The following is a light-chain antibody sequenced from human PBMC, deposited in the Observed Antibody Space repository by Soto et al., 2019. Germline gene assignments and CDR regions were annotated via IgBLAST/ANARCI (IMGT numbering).Light chain of an antibody. V-gene: IGKV3-11*01. CDR2: DAC. J-gene: IGKJ5*01. Sequence: ETVLTQSPATLSLSPGETATLSCRASQSVRILLAWYQQKPGQPPRLLIDDACNRATGIPARSSGSGSGTDFTLTIRSLEPEDFAVYYCQHRNNWHITFGQGTRLEIK. CDR1: QSVRIL. CDR3: QHRNNWHIT.